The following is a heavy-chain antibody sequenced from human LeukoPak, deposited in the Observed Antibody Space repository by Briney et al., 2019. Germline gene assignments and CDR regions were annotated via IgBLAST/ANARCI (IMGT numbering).Heavy chain of an antibody. D-gene: IGHD4-17*01. CDR1: GGSISSYY. Sequence: KSSETLSLTCTVSGGSISSYYWSWIRQPPGKGLEWIGEINHSGSTNYNPSLKSRVTISVDTSKNQFSLKLSSVTAADTAVYYCARQVDYGDYVRFPNWFDPWGQGTLVTVSS. CDR2: INHSGST. CDR3: ARQVDYGDYVRFPNWFDP. V-gene: IGHV4-34*01. J-gene: IGHJ5*02.